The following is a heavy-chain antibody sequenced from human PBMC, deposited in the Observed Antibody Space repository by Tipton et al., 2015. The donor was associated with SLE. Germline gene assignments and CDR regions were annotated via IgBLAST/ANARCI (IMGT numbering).Heavy chain of an antibody. CDR1: GGSISSGSYY. CDR2: IYTSGST. J-gene: IGHJ6*03. V-gene: IGHV4-61*02. CDR3: ARGRYYMDV. Sequence: TLSLTCTLSGGSISSGSYYWSWIRQPAGKGLEWIGRIYTSGSTNYNPSLKSRVTISVDASNSQLSLKLFSVTAADTAVYYCARGRYYMDVWGKGTTVTVSS.